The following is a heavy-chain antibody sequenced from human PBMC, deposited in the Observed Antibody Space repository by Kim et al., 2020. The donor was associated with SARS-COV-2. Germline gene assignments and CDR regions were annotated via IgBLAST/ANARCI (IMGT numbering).Heavy chain of an antibody. Sequence: SETLSLTCTVSGYSISSGYYWGWIRQPPGKGLEWIGSIYHSGSTYYNPSLKSRVXISVDTSKNQFSLKLSSMTAADTXXYSCARDPSSYYDFWSGYYSGGNYXYYGMDVWXXGTTXTVSS. CDR1: GYSISSGYY. CDR2: IYHSGST. D-gene: IGHD3-3*01. V-gene: IGHV4-38-2*02. J-gene: IGHJ6*01. CDR3: ARDPSSYYDFWSGYYSGGNYXYYGMDV.